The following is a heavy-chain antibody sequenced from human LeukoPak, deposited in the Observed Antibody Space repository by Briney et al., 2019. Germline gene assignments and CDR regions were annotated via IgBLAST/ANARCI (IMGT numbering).Heavy chain of an antibody. V-gene: IGHV1-69*13. D-gene: IGHD4-23*01. CDR1: GGTFRNYA. CDR2: IIPLFGTA. CDR3: ARGWLAETTVVTPYNY. Sequence: SVKVSCKASGGTFRNYAINWVRQAPGQGLEWMGGIIPLFGTAHYAQKFQGRVTITADESTSTAYMELGSLRSEDTAVYYCARGWLAETTVVTPYNYWGQGTLVTVSS. J-gene: IGHJ4*02.